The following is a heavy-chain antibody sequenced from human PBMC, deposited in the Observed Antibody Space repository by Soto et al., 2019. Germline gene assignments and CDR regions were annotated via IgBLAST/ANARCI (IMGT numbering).Heavy chain of an antibody. J-gene: IGHJ5*02. CDR2: MNPGSGDT. CDR1: GYSFTNND. CDR3: ARMETFGSLNWFDP. Sequence: ASVKVSCKASGYSFTNNDVSWVRQATGQGLEWMGWMNPGSGDTGYAQKFQGRVTMTRDISITTAYMELSSLRSDDTAIYYCARMETFGSLNWFDPWGQGTMVTVSS. D-gene: IGHD3-16*01. V-gene: IGHV1-8*01.